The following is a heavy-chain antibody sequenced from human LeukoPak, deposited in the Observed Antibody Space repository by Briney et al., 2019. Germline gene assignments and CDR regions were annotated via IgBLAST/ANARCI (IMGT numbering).Heavy chain of an antibody. D-gene: IGHD6-19*01. J-gene: IGHJ4*02. CDR3: ARVEAVAAISGGGEDSVYYFDY. Sequence: GGSLRLSCAASGFTFSNAWMSWVRQAPGKGLEWVGRIKSKTDGGTTDYAAPVKGRFTISRDDSKNTLYLQMNSLRAEDTALYHCARVEAVAAISGGGEDSVYYFDYWAREPWSPSPQ. CDR2: IKSKTDGGTT. V-gene: IGHV3-15*05. CDR1: GFTFSNAW.